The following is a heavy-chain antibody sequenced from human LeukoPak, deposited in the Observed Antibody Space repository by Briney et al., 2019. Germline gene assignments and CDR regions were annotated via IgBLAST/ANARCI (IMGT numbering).Heavy chain of an antibody. V-gene: IGHV3-21*01. CDR2: ISSSSSYI. J-gene: IGHJ6*03. Sequence: GGSLRLSCAASAFTFSSYSMNWVRKAPGKGLEWVSSISSSSSYIYYADSVKGRFTISRDNAKNSLYLQMNSLRAEDTAVYYCARVGPWVNPDYYYDYMDVWGKGTTVTVSS. CDR1: AFTFSSYS. D-gene: IGHD1-14*01. CDR3: ARVGPWVNPDYYYDYMDV.